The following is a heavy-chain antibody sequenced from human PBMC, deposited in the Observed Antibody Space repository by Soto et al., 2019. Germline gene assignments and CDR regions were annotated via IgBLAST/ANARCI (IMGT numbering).Heavy chain of an antibody. J-gene: IGHJ4*02. Sequence: EVQLVESGGDFVKPGGSLRVSCAVSGFSFSNAWMSWVRQAPGKGLEWVGCIKSRADGGTTDYTAPVKGRFTISRDDSEDTVCLQMNSLKTEDTAVYYCTAHLGGFFLLDYWGQGTLVTVSS. D-gene: IGHD3-16*01. CDR2: IKSRADGGTT. CDR1: GFSFSNAW. V-gene: IGHV3-15*01. CDR3: TAHLGGFFLLDY.